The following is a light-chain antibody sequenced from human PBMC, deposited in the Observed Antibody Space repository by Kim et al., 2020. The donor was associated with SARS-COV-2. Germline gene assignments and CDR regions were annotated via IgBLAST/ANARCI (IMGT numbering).Light chain of an antibody. CDR1: RSNLGANYD. CDR2: GNT. Sequence: QSVLTQPPSVSGAPGQTVTISCTGNRSNLGANYDVHWYQQLPGKTPKVLIYGNTNRPSGVPDRFSGSKSDTTASLAITGLQAEDVGDYYCQSYDYSLSGFVFGTGTKVTVL. V-gene: IGLV1-40*01. CDR3: QSYDYSLSGFV. J-gene: IGLJ1*01.